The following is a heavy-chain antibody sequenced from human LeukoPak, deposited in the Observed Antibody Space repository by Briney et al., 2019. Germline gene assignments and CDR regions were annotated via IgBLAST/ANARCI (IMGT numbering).Heavy chain of an antibody. CDR3: ATFADTAMLLEFDY. CDR2: ISAYNGNT. V-gene: IGHV1-18*01. J-gene: IGHJ4*02. D-gene: IGHD5-18*01. CDR1: GYTFTSYG. Sequence: ASVKVSCKASGYTFTSYGISWVRQAPGQGLEWMGWISAYNGNTNYAQKLQGRVTMTEDTSTDTAYMELSSLRSEDTAVYYCATFADTAMLLEFDYWGQGTLVTVYS.